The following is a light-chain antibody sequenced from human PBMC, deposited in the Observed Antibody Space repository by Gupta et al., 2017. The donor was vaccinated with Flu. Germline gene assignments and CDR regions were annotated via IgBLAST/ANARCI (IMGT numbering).Light chain of an antibody. CDR2: EVS. Sequence: SALTQPASFSGPPGRSITISCTGSSSDIGGYNYVSWYQHEPGKAPKLMIYEVSNRPSGVSNRFSGSKSGNTASLTIFGIQPEDEAHYYCSSYTSGSTVVFGGGTKLTVL. CDR3: SSYTSGSTVV. J-gene: IGLJ2*01. CDR1: SSDIGGYNY. V-gene: IGLV2-14*01.